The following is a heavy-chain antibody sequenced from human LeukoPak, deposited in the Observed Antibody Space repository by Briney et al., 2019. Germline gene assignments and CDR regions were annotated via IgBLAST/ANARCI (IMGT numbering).Heavy chain of an antibody. V-gene: IGHV1-8*01. Sequence: ASVKVSCKASGYTFTSYDINWVRQATGQGLEWMGWMNPNSGNTGYAQKFQGRFTMTRNTSISTAYMELSSLRSEDTAVYYCARGMRWLQSLYYWGQGTLVTVSS. J-gene: IGHJ4*02. CDR1: GYTFTSYD. CDR3: ARGMRWLQSLYY. CDR2: MNPNSGNT. D-gene: IGHD5-24*01.